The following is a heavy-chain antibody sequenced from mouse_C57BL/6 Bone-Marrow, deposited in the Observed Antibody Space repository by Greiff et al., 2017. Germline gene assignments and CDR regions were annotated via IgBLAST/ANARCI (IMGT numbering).Heavy chain of an antibody. Sequence: QVQLQQSGAELVRPGASVKLSCKASGYTFTDYYINWVKQRPGQGLEWIARIYPGNGNTSYTEKFKGKATLTAEKSSSTAYMQLSSLAAEDSAVYFCARREEYDEVDDWGQGTTLTVSS. V-gene: IGHV1-76*01. CDR2: IYPGNGNT. J-gene: IGHJ2*01. CDR1: GYTFTDYY. D-gene: IGHD2-12*01. CDR3: ARREEYDEVDD.